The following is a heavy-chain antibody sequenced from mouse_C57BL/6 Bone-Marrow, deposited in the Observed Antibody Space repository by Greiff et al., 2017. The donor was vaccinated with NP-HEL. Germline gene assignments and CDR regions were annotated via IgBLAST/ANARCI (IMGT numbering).Heavy chain of an antibody. CDR3: ARRRGKNYYSFYAMDY. Sequence: EVKLVESGGDLVKPGGSLKLSCAASGFTFSSYGMSWVRQTPDKRLEWVATISSGGSYTYYPDSVKGRFTISRDNARNTLYLQMSRLKSVDTAMYYCARRRGKNYYSFYAMDYWGQGTSVTVSS. D-gene: IGHD1-2*01. CDR1: GFTFSSYG. J-gene: IGHJ4*01. V-gene: IGHV5-6*02. CDR2: ISSGGSYT.